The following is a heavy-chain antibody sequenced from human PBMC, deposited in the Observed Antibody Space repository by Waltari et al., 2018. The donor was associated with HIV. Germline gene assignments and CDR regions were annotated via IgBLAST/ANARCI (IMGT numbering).Heavy chain of an antibody. CDR3: SREGYGGNPANNFDF. V-gene: IGHV4-34*01. D-gene: IGHD2-15*01. CDR1: GGSFSGYY. CDR2: VNHSVNI. Sequence: QVHLQQSGAGLLKPSETLSLTCTVSGGSFSGYYWSWIRQPPGQGLEWIGEVNHSVNINYNPSLKSRLIISVDTSKRQFSLRLKSVTAADTAVYYCSREGYGGNPANNFDFWGQGTLVSVSS. J-gene: IGHJ4*02.